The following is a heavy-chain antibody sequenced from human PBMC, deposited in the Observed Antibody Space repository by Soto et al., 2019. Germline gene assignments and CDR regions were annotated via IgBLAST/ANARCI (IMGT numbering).Heavy chain of an antibody. CDR3: VRDSDVEEQLLEDY. J-gene: IGHJ4*02. Sequence: QVQLVQSGPEVKKPGASVKVSCKASGYTFTSYGITWVRQAPGQGLEWMGWISAHNDKTNYAQNLQGRVTMTTDTSTSTAYMELRSLRSDDTAVYSCVRDSDVEEQLLEDYWGQGTLVTVSS. V-gene: IGHV1-18*01. CDR1: GYTFTSYG. CDR2: ISAHNDKT. D-gene: IGHD6-13*01.